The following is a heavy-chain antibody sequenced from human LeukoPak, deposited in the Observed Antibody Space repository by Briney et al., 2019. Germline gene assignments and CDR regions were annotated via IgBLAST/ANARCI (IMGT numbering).Heavy chain of an antibody. Sequence: SETLSLTCAVTGYSLGKNYYWGWIRQPPGKGLEWIGRIYGTGSTSYNPSLMNRVTMSVDTSKNHFSLKLTSVTAADTAVYYCARYDSRGSASTRFDYWGQGILVTISS. J-gene: IGHJ4*02. D-gene: IGHD3-16*01. V-gene: IGHV4-38-2*01. CDR1: GYSLGKNYY. CDR3: ARYDSRGSASTRFDY. CDR2: IYGTGST.